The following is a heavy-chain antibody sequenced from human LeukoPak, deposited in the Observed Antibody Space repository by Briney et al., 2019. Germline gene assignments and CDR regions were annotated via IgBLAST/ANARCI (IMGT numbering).Heavy chain of an antibody. CDR1: GFTFDDYT. J-gene: IGHJ4*02. CDR2: ISWDGGST. D-gene: IGHD5-18*01. V-gene: IGHV3-43*01. CDR3: ARDFESGTAMLIGDGISDY. Sequence: GGSLRLSCAASGFTFDDYTMHWVRQAPGKGLEWVSLISWDGGSTYYADSVKGRFTISRDNSKNSLYLQMNSLRAEDTAVYYCARDFESGTAMLIGDGISDYWGQGTLVTVSS.